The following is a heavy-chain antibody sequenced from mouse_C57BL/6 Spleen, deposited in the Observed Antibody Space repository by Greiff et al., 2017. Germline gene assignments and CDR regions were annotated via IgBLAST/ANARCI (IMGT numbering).Heavy chain of an antibody. CDR1: GYAFSSYW. Sequence: QVQLKQSGAELVKPGASVKISCKASGYAFSSYWMNWVKQRPGKGLEWIGQIYPGDGDTNYNGKFKGKATLTADKSSSTAYMQLSSLTSEASAVYFCARHISGRPLDDWGQGTTLTVSS. V-gene: IGHV1-80*01. J-gene: IGHJ2*01. CDR2: IYPGDGDT. CDR3: ARHISGRPLDD.